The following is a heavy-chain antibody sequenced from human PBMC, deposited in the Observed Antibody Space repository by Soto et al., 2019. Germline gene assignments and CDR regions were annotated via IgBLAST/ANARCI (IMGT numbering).Heavy chain of an antibody. CDR1: GGFISSYY. CDR2: IYYSGST. D-gene: IGHD5-12*01. CDR3: ARLQWLRFEWVQIAPYYFDY. J-gene: IGHJ4*02. V-gene: IGHV4-59*08. Sequence: SESLSLTCTVSGGFISSYYWSWIRQPPGKGLEWIGYIYYSGSTDYNPSLKSRVTISVDMSKNQFSLKLSSVTAADTAVYYCARLQWLRFEWVQIAPYYFDYWGQGTLVTVSS.